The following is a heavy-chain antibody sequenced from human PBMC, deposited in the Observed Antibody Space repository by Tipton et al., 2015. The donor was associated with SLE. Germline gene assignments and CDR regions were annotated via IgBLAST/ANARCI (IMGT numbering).Heavy chain of an antibody. D-gene: IGHD3-9*01. V-gene: IGHV3-74*01. CDR2: INSDGSST. Sequence: GSLRLSCAASGFTFSSYWMHWVRQVPGKGLVWVSRINSDGSSTSYADSVKGRFTVSRDNAKSTLYLQMNSLRAEDTAVYYCARVGDIRGFGYWGQGTLVTVSS. J-gene: IGHJ4*02. CDR1: GFTFSSYW. CDR3: ARVGDIRGFGY.